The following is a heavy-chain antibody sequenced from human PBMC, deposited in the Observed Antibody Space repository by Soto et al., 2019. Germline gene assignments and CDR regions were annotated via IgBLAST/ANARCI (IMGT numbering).Heavy chain of an antibody. CDR3: ATGQHCRGGSCYSDTVDY. V-gene: IGHV1-8*01. J-gene: IGHJ4*02. D-gene: IGHD2-15*01. Sequence: QVQLVQSGAEVKKPGASVKVSCKASGYTFTSYDINWVRQATGQGLEWMGWMNPNSGNTGYAQKFQGRVTMTRNTSISTAYMELSSLRSEDTAVYYCATGQHCRGGSCYSDTVDYWGQGTLVTVSS. CDR1: GYTFTSYD. CDR2: MNPNSGNT.